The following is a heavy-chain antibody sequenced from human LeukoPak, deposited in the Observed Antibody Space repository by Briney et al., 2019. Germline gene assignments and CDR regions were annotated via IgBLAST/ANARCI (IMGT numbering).Heavy chain of an antibody. V-gene: IGHV3-48*03. J-gene: IGHJ4*02. CDR3: ARVDYQYCSSTSCSDY. D-gene: IGHD2-2*01. CDR1: GFTFNSYE. CDR2: ISSSGSTI. Sequence: AGGSLRLSCAASGFTFNSYEMNWVRQAPGKGLEWVSYISSSGSTIYYADSVKGRFTISRDNAKNSLYLQMNSLRAEDTAVYYCARVDYQYCSSTSCSDYWGQGTLVTVSS.